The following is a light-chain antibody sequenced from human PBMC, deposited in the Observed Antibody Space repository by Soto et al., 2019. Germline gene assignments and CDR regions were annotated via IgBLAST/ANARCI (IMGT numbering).Light chain of an antibody. V-gene: IGLV2-14*01. J-gene: IGLJ3*02. CDR3: CSYTSRDTHLV. Sequence: QSALTQPASVSGSPGQSITISCTGSSSDVGGYNYVSWYQQHPGKAPKLMIYEVINRPSGVSSRFSGSKSGNTASLTISGLQAEDEADYHCCSYTSRDTHLVFGGGTQLTVL. CDR1: SSDVGGYNY. CDR2: EVI.